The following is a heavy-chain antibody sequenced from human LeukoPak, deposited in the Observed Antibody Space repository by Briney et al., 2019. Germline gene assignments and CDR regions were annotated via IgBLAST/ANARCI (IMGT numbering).Heavy chain of an antibody. CDR1: GYTFTSYY. V-gene: IGHV1-46*01. D-gene: IGHD5-24*01. CDR2: INPSGGST. J-gene: IGHJ6*02. CDR3: ASVEMATIYGMDV. Sequence: ASVKVSCKASGYTFTSYYMHWVRQAPGQGLEWMGIINPSGGSTSYAQKFQGRVTVTRDTSTSTVYMELSSLRSEDTAVYYCASVEMATIYGMDVWGQGTTVTVSS.